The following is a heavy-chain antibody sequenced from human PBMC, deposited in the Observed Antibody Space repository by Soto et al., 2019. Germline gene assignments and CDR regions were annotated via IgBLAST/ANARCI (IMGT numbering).Heavy chain of an antibody. Sequence: SLRLSCAASGFTLSTYDMHWVRQATGKGLEWVAALSYASDTYYPGSVKGRFTVSREGAKNSLYLQMNSLTAEDTAVYYCARPQYYDCWSGYMVSVQNYMDVWGKGTTVTVSS. J-gene: IGHJ6*03. CDR3: ARPQYYDCWSGYMVSVQNYMDV. D-gene: IGHD3-3*01. CDR2: LSYASDT. CDR1: GFTLSTYD. V-gene: IGHV3-13*01.